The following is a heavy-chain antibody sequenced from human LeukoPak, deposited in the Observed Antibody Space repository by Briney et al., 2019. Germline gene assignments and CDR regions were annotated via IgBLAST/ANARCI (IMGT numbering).Heavy chain of an antibody. J-gene: IGHJ5*02. V-gene: IGHV1-69*13. CDR3: ARQGGSYGWFDP. CDR2: IIPIFGTA. CDR1: GGTFSSYA. D-gene: IGHD1-26*01. Sequence: GASVTVSCKASGGTFSSYAISWVRQAPGQGLEWMGGIIPIFGTANYAQKFQGRVTITADESTSTAYMELSSLRSEDTAVYYCARQGGSYGWFDPWGQGTLVTVSS.